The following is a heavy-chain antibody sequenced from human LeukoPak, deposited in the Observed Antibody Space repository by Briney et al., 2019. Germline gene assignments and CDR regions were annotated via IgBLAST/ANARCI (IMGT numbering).Heavy chain of an antibody. CDR3: ARGPLLWFGELLSHFDY. CDR2: IYHSGST. J-gene: IGHJ4*02. CDR1: GGSISSGGYS. V-gene: IGHV4-30-2*01. D-gene: IGHD3-10*01. Sequence: SETLSLTCAVSGGSISSGGYSWSWIRQPPGKGLEWIGYIYHSGSTYYNPSLKSRVTISVDRSKNQFSLKLSSVTAADTAVYYCARGPLLWFGELLSHFDYWGQGTLVTVSS.